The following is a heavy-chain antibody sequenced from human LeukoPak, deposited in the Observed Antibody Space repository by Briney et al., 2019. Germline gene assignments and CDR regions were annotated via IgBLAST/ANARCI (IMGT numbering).Heavy chain of an antibody. CDR2: ISSNSRTI. D-gene: IGHD4-11*01. J-gene: IGHJ4*02. CDR1: GFTFNSYS. Sequence: PGGSLRLSCVASGFTFNSYSMNWVRQAPGKGLEWVSYISSNSRTIHYADSVKGRFTISRDNAKNSLYLQMNTLRAEDTAVYYCARMPLEIVTNFLDSWGQGTLVIVSS. V-gene: IGHV3-48*04. CDR3: ARMPLEIVTNFLDS.